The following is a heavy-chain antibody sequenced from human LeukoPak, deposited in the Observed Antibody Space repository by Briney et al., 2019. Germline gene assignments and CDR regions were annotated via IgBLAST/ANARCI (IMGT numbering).Heavy chain of an antibody. D-gene: IGHD2-21*02. J-gene: IGHJ4*02. CDR1: GFTFNSYG. V-gene: IGHV3-30*18. CDR3: AKDVVVTANYFDY. CDR2: ISHDGSRK. Sequence: GGSLRLSCVASGFTFNSYGMHWVRQAPGKGLEWVAVISHDGSRKYYADSVKGRFTISRDNSKNTLYLQMNSLRAEDTAVYYCAKDVVVTANYFDYWGQGTLVTVSS.